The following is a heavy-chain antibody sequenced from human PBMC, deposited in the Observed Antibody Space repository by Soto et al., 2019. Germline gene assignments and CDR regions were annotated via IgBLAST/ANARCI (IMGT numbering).Heavy chain of an antibody. CDR1: GLSFSDAW. CDR2: IKGKSDGDTT. J-gene: IGHJ3*01. V-gene: IGHV3-15*07. CDR3: TTELQLLSALYV. D-gene: IGHD2-15*01. Sequence: EVQLVESGGGLIKPGGSLRLSCAASGLSFSDAWMNWVRQAPGRGLEWVGRIKGKSDGDTTDYAAPVKGRFSISREDSTTTMFLQINRLKTEDTGVYYCTTELQLLSALYVWGQGTLVTVSS.